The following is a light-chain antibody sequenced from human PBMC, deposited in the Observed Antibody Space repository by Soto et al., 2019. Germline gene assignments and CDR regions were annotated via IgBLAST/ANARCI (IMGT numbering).Light chain of an antibody. CDR1: SSDIGAYNS. CDR2: QVS. V-gene: IGLV2-11*01. J-gene: IGLJ1*01. CDR3: CSYAGSYTFV. Sequence: QSVLTQPASVSGSPGQSITISCTGTSSDIGAYNSVSWYQHHPGKAPKLIVFQVSKRPSGVPDRFSGSKSDNTASLTISGLQAEDEADYYCCSYAGSYTFVFGIGTKVTVL.